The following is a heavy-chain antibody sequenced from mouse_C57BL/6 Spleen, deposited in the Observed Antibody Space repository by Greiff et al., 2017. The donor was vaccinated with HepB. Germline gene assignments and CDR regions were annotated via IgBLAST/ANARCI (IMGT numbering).Heavy chain of an antibody. CDR2: INPNNGGT. Sequence: EVQLQQSGPELVKPGASVKISCKASGYTFTDYYMNWVKQSHGKSLEWIGDINPNNGGTSYNQKFKGKATLTVDKSSSTAYMELRSLTSEDSAVYYCARWEGSSLLWGYFDVWGTGTTVTVSS. CDR3: ARWEGSSLLWGYFDV. V-gene: IGHV1-26*01. J-gene: IGHJ1*03. CDR1: GYTFTDYY. D-gene: IGHD1-1*01.